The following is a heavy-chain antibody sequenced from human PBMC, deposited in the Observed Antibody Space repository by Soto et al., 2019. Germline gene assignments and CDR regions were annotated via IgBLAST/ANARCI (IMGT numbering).Heavy chain of an antibody. Sequence: SETLSLTCTVSGGSVSSGSYYWSWIRQPPGKGLEWIGYIYYSGSTNYNPSLKSRVTISVDTSKNQFSLKLSSVTAADTAVYYCARGYYDSSGYYYNEYFQHWGQGTLVTVSS. J-gene: IGHJ1*01. CDR1: GGSVSSGSYY. CDR3: ARGYYDSSGYYYNEYFQH. V-gene: IGHV4-61*01. D-gene: IGHD3-22*01. CDR2: IYYSGST.